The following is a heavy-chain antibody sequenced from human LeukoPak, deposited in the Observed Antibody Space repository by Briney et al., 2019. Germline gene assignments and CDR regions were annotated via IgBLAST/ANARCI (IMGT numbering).Heavy chain of an antibody. J-gene: IGHJ6*02. CDR2: IIPILGLA. V-gene: IGHV1-69*04. D-gene: IGHD1-26*01. CDR3: ASPVGATDYYYGMDV. CDR1: GGTFSSYA. Sequence: SVKVSCKASGGTFSSYAISWVRQAPGQGLEWMGRIIPILGLANYAQKFQGRVTITADKSTSTAYMELSSLRSEDTAVYYCASPVGATDYYYGMDVWGQGTTVTVSS.